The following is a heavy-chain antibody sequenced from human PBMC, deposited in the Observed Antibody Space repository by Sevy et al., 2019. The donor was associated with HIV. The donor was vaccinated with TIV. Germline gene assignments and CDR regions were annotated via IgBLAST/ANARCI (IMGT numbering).Heavy chain of an antibody. CDR1: GFTFSNYA. Sequence: GESLKISCAASGFTFSNYAMSWVRQAPGKGLEWVSTFSFGCGKINYADSVKGRFTISRDNSKNTLYLQMNSLRAEDTALYYCVREGCSKPHDYWGQGTLVTVSS. CDR2: FSFGCGKI. V-gene: IGHV3-23*01. J-gene: IGHJ4*02. D-gene: IGHD2-2*01. CDR3: VREGCSKPHDY.